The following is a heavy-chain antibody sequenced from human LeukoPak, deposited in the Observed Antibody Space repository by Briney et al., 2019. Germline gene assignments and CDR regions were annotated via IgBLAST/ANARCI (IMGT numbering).Heavy chain of an antibody. D-gene: IGHD3-3*01. Sequence: GASVKVSCKASGYTFTSYDINWVRQATGQGLEWMGWMNPNSGNTGYAQKFQGRVTMIRNTSISTAYMELSSLRSEDTAVYYCATDYDFSSYMDVWGKGTTVTVSS. J-gene: IGHJ6*03. CDR3: ATDYDFSSYMDV. V-gene: IGHV1-8*01. CDR2: MNPNSGNT. CDR1: GYTFTSYD.